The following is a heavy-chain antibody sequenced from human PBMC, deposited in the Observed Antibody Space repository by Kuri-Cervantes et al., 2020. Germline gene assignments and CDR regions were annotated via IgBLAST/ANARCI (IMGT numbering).Heavy chain of an antibody. CDR3: ARPVYGGATVHDAFDI. V-gene: IGHV1-69*05. Sequence: SVKVSCKASGGTFSSYAISWVRQAPGQGLEWMGGIIPIFGTANYAQKFQGRVTITTDESTSTAYMELSSLKASDTAMYYCARPVYGGATVHDAFDIWGQGTMVTVSS. D-gene: IGHD1-26*01. CDR1: GGTFSSYA. J-gene: IGHJ3*02. CDR2: IIPIFGTA.